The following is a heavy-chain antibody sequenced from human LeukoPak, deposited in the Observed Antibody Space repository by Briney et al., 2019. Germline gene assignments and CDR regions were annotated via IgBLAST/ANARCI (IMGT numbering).Heavy chain of an antibody. J-gene: IGHJ4*02. D-gene: IGHD1-14*01. V-gene: IGHV3-23*01. Sequence: PGGSLRLSCAASGFTFSSYWMSWVRQAPGKGLGWVSGISGSGDSTYYVDSVKGRFTISRDNSKSTLYLHMNSLRAEDTAIYHCAKQRSEVPVAASNYWGQGTLVTVSS. CDR2: ISGSGDST. CDR1: GFTFSSYW. CDR3: AKQRSEVPVAASNY.